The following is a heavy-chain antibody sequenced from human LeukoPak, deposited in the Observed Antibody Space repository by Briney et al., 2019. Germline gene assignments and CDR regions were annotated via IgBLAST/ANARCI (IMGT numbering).Heavy chain of an antibody. CDR3: ATRIAAAGMSGMDV. D-gene: IGHD6-13*01. V-gene: IGHV4-39*01. CDR2: IYYSGST. J-gene: IGHJ6*02. Sequence: SETLSLTCTVSGGFISSSSYYWGWIRQPPGKGLEWIGSIYYSGSTYYNPSLKSRVTISVDTSKNQFSLKLSSVTAADTAVYYCATRIAAAGMSGMDVWGQGTTVTVSS. CDR1: GGFISSSSYY.